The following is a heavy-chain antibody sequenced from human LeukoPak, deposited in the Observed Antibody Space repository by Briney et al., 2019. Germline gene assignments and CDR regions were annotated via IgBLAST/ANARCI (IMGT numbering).Heavy chain of an antibody. Sequence: GASVKVSCKASGYTFTGYYMHWVRQAPGQGLEWMGWIKPNSGGTNYAQKFQGWVTMTRDTSISTAYTELSRLRSDDTAVYYCARLIVGATGYFDYWGQGTLVTVSS. CDR3: ARLIVGATGYFDY. V-gene: IGHV1-2*04. CDR2: IKPNSGGT. D-gene: IGHD1-26*01. CDR1: GYTFTGYY. J-gene: IGHJ4*02.